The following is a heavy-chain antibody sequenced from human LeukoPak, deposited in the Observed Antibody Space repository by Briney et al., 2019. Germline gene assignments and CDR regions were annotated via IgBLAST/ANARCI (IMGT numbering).Heavy chain of an antibody. V-gene: IGHV3-30*02. CDR1: GFIFSNYG. D-gene: IGHD3-10*01. CDR3: AKDTRYHGSGTYATAAFDI. J-gene: IGHJ3*02. CDR2: IWYDGSKT. Sequence: GGSLRLSCAASGFIFSNYGMHWVRQAPGKGPEWVAIIWYDGSKTYYADSVKGRFTISRDNSKNMLYVQMNSLRIEDAAVYYCAKDTRYHGSGTYATAAFDIWGQGTMVTVSS.